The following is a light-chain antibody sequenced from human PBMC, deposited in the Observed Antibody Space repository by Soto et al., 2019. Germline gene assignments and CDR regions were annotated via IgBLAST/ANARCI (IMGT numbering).Light chain of an antibody. CDR1: QSVSNRY. J-gene: IGKJ4*01. CDR3: QQYGNVPLT. Sequence: EVVLTQSPGTLSLSPGEGATLSCRASQSVSNRYFAWYQQKPGQAPRLLIYRVSSRAPGIPDRFSGSGSGTDFTLTISRLEPEDFAVYYCQQYGNVPLTFGGGTKVEIK. CDR2: RVS. V-gene: IGKV3-20*01.